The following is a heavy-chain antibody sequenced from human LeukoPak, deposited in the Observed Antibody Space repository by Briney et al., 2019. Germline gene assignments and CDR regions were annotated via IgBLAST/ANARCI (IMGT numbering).Heavy chain of an antibody. J-gene: IGHJ4*02. D-gene: IGHD6-13*01. Sequence: PGGSLRLSCAASRFTFSSYEMNWVRQAPGKGLEWVSYISTSGNTKYYADSVKGRFTISRDNSKNTLYLQMNSLRAEDTAVYYCARDRGAAAGYWGQGTLVTVSS. CDR2: ISTSGNTK. V-gene: IGHV3-48*03. CDR1: RFTFSSYE. CDR3: ARDRGAAAGY.